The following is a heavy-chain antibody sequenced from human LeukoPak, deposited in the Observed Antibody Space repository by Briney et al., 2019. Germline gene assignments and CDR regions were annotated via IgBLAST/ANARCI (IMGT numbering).Heavy chain of an antibody. Sequence: SQTLSLTCAVSGGSISSGGYSWSWIRQPPGKGLEWIGYIYHSGSTNYNPSLKSRVTISVDGSNNQFSLKLTSVTAADTAVYYCASSMPFGEYWFDPWGQGTLVTVSS. CDR3: ASSMPFGEYWFDP. CDR1: GGSISSGGYS. J-gene: IGHJ5*02. D-gene: IGHD3-10*01. V-gene: IGHV4-30-2*01. CDR2: IYHSGST.